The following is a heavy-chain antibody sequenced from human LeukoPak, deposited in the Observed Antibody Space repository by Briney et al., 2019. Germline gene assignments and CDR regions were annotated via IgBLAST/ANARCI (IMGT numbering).Heavy chain of an antibody. V-gene: IGHV3-23*01. Sequence: GSLRLSCAASGFTFSSYALSWVRQAPGKGLEWVSGISGSGGSTYYADSVKGRFTISRDNSKNTLYLQMNSLRAEDTAVYYCAKDSYYYGSGGLDYWGQGTLVTVSS. D-gene: IGHD3-10*01. CDR2: ISGSGGST. J-gene: IGHJ4*02. CDR3: AKDSYYYGSGGLDY. CDR1: GFTFSSYA.